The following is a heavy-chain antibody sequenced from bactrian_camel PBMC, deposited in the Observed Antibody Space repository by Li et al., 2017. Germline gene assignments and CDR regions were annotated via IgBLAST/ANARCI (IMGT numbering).Heavy chain of an antibody. Sequence: HVQLVESGGGSVQAGGSLRLSCVASGVTGIMAWFRQAPGKEREGVAAIYSDGTTYYADSEKGRFTISEDNANITLWLQMNNLKPEDTAMYYCAATTDCYPSPEYNYWGQGTQVTVS. V-gene: IGHV3S55*01. D-gene: IGHD5*01. CDR2: IYSDGTT. J-gene: IGHJ4*01. CDR1: GVTGI. CDR3: AATTDCYPSPEYNY.